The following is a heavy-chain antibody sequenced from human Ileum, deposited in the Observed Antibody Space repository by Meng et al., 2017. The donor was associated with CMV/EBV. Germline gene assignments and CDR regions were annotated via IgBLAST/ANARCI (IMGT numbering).Heavy chain of an antibody. CDR2: INPHSGGT. Sequence: ASVKVSCKVSGYTFNAYYMHWVRQAPGQGLEWMGWINPHSGGTKYAQKFQGRVTMNRDTSRNTAYMELSRLRSDDTAVFYCARDFGELSAAGTSYFFSYWGQGTLVTVSS. CDR3: ARDFGELSAAGTSYFFSY. CDR1: GYTFNAYY. D-gene: IGHD6-13*01. J-gene: IGHJ4*02. V-gene: IGHV1-2*02.